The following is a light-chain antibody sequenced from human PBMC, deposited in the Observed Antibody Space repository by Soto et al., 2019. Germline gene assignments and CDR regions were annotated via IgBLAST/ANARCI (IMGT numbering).Light chain of an antibody. V-gene: IGLV2-8*01. CDR3: SSYGGTNSLKV. CDR1: SSDVGGYNY. CDR2: EVS. J-gene: IGLJ2*01. Sequence: QSVLTQPPSASGSPGQSVTISCTGTSSDVGGYNYVSWYQQHPGKAPKVMMYEVSKRPSGVPDRFSGSKSGNTASLTVSGLQADDEADYYCSSYGGTNSLKVFGGGTQLTVL.